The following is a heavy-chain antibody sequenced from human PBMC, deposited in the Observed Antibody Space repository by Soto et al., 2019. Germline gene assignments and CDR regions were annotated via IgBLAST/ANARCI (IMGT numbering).Heavy chain of an antibody. J-gene: IGHJ3*02. Sequence: SQTLSLTCAIFGDSVSSNSAAWNWLRQSPSRGLEWLGRTYYRSKWYNDYVVSVKSRITINPDTSKNKFSLQLNSVTPEDTAVYYCARERGVLSEAFDIWGQGTVVTVSS. D-gene: IGHD3-10*01. CDR1: GDSVSSNSAA. CDR2: TYYRSKWYN. V-gene: IGHV6-1*01. CDR3: ARERGVLSEAFDI.